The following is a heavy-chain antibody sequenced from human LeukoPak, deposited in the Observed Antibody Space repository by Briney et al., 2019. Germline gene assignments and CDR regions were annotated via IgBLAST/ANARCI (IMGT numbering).Heavy chain of an antibody. J-gene: IGHJ3*02. CDR2: INPNSGGT. CDR1: GYTFTGYY. V-gene: IGHV1-2*02. D-gene: IGHD6-13*01. Sequence: ASVKVSCKASGYTFTGYYMHWVRQAPGQGLEWMGWINPNSGGTNYAQKFQGRVTMTRDTSISTAYMELSRLRSDDTAVYYCARDLHSSSWPRHDAFDIWGQGTMVTVSS. CDR3: ARDLHSSSWPRHDAFDI.